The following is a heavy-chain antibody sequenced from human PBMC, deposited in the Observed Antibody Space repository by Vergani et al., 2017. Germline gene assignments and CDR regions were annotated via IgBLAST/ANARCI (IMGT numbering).Heavy chain of an antibody. CDR1: GLTVSSNY. D-gene: IGHD6-13*01. V-gene: IGHV3-53*02. CDR3: ARDGSSSYAFDI. CDR2: VYSGGST. Sequence: EVQPVETGGGLIQPGGSLRLSCAASGLTVSSNYMSWVRQAPGKGLEWVSVVYSGGSTYYADSVKGRFTISRDNSKNTLYLQMNSLRAEDTAVYYCARDGSSSYAFDIWGQGTIVTVSS. J-gene: IGHJ3*02.